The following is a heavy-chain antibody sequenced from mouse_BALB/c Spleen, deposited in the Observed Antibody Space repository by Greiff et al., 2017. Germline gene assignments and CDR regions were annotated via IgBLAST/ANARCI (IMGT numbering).Heavy chain of an antibody. J-gene: IGHJ2*01. CDR2: IYPSDSYT. D-gene: IGHD2-4*01. V-gene: IGHV1-69*02. CDR1: GYTFTSYW. Sequence: VQLQQPGAELVRPGASVKLSCKASGYTFTSYWINWVKQRPGQGLEWIGNIYPSDSYTNYNQKFKDKATLTVDKSSSTAYMQLSSPTSEDSAVYYCTRRAYDYDGGGFDYWGQGTTLTVSS. CDR3: TRRAYDYDGGGFDY.